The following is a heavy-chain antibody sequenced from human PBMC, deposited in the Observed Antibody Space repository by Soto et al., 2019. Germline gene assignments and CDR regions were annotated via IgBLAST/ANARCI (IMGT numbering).Heavy chain of an antibody. J-gene: IGHJ6*02. CDR2: ISAYNGNT. Sequence: ASVKVSCKASGYTFTSYGISWVRQAPGQGLEWMGWISAYNGNTNYAQKLQGRVTMTTDTSTSTAYMELRSLRSDDTAVYYCAGDGLHDYSKAYYYYGMDVWGQGTTVTVSS. V-gene: IGHV1-18*01. CDR1: GYTFTSYG. D-gene: IGHD4-4*01. CDR3: AGDGLHDYSKAYYYYGMDV.